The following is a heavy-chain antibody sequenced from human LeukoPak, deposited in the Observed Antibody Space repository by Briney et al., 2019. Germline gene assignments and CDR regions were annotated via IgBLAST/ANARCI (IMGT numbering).Heavy chain of an antibody. CDR3: ARHRAMATVGDYFDY. CDR1: GGSISRGGYY. Sequence: PSETLSLTCTVSGGSISRGGYYWSWIRQHPGKGLEWIGYTYYSGITYYNPSLKSRLTISVDTSKRQFSLELTSLTAADTAVYYCARHRAMATVGDYFDYWGQGALVTVSS. D-gene: IGHD5-24*01. CDR2: TYYSGIT. J-gene: IGHJ4*02. V-gene: IGHV4-31*03.